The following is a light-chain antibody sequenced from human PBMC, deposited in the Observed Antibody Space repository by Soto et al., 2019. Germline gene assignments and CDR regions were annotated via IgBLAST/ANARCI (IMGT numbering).Light chain of an antibody. J-gene: IGKJ1*01. Sequence: EIVLTQSPGTLSLSPGERATLSCRASQSVSSHLAWYQQKPGQAPRLLIYDASNRATGIPARFSGSGSGTDFTLTTSSLDPEDFAVYHCVQRTTWPWTCGQGSKVEIK. CDR1: QSVSSH. CDR2: DAS. V-gene: IGKV3-11*01. CDR3: VQRTTWPWT.